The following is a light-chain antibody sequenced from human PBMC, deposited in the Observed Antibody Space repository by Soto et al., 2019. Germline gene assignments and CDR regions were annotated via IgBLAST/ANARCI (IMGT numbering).Light chain of an antibody. Sequence: TITCRASQSISSWLAWYQQKPGKAPKLLIYAASSLQNGVPSRFSGSGSGTADTVTIGRPQVAEFLTNYCHHLYSTPYSFGQGTRLDIK. CDR3: HHLYSTPYS. V-gene: IGKV1-12*01. CDR1: QSISSW. J-gene: IGKJ5*01. CDR2: AAS.